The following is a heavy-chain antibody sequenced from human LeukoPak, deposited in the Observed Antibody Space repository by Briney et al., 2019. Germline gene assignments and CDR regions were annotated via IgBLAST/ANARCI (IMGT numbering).Heavy chain of an antibody. D-gene: IGHD6-6*01. CDR1: GGSFSGYY. Sequence: SETLSLTCAVYGGSFSGYYWSWIRQPPGKGLEWIGEINHSGSTNYNPSLKSRVTISVDTSKNQFSLKLSSVTAADTAVYYCATLYSSSSATDAFDIWGQGTMVTVSS. CDR3: ATLYSSSSATDAFDI. V-gene: IGHV4-34*01. J-gene: IGHJ3*02. CDR2: INHSGST.